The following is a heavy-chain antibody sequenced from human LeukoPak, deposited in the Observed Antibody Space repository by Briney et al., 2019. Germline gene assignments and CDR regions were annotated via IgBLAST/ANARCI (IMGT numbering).Heavy chain of an antibody. CDR1: GGSVSSYYYH. CDR3: ARGPTLTTDY. V-gene: IGHV4-61*01. Sequence: SETLSLTCTVSGGSVSSYYYHWDWLRQPPGKRLEWIGYIYSSGSTNYNPSLNSRVTMSLDTSKNQFSLHLSSVTAADTAVYYCARGPTLTTDYWGQGTLVTVSS. J-gene: IGHJ4*02. CDR2: IYSSGST. D-gene: IGHD4-11*01.